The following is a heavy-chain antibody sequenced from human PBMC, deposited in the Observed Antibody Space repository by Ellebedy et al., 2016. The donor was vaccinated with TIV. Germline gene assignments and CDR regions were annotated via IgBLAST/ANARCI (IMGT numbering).Heavy chain of an antibody. V-gene: IGHV4-31*03. D-gene: IGHD3-16*01. CDR3: ASLSLGFLGEEYYYYGMDV. CDR2: IYYSGST. CDR1: GGSISSGGYY. J-gene: IGHJ6*02. Sequence: SETLSLTCTVSGGSISSGGYYWSWIRQHPGKGLEWIGYIYYSGSTYYNPSLKSRVTISVDTSKNQFSLKLSSVTAADTAVYYCASLSLGFLGEEYYYYGMDVWGQGTTVTVSS.